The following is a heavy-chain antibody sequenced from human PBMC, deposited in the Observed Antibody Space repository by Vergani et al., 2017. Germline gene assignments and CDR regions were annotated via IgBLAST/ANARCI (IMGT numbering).Heavy chain of an antibody. CDR1: GGSISSYY. Sequence: QVQLQESGPGLVKPSETLSLTCTVSGGSISSYYWSWIRQPPGKGLEWIGYIYYSGSTNYNPSLKSRVTISVDTSKNQFSLKLSSVTAADTAVYYCAGKTSAYDILTGYYHTHPFDYWGQGTLVIVSS. J-gene: IGHJ4*02. V-gene: IGHV4-59*01. D-gene: IGHD3-9*01. CDR2: IYYSGST. CDR3: AGKTSAYDILTGYYHTHPFDY.